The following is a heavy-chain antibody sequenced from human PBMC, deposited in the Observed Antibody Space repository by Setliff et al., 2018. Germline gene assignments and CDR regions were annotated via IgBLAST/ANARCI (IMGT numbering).Heavy chain of an antibody. CDR2: IYTTGST. V-gene: IGHV4-4*08. J-gene: IGHJ5*01. CDR1: GDSIRNYH. CDR3: ARAVNFGDYGDNWFDS. Sequence: PSETLSLTCTVSGDSIRNYHWSWFRQPPGSRLEWIGYIYTTGSTSYNPSLKSRVTMSVDTSKNQFSLRLGSVTAADTAVYYCARAVNFGDYGDNWFDSWGQGTLVTVSS. D-gene: IGHD4-17*01.